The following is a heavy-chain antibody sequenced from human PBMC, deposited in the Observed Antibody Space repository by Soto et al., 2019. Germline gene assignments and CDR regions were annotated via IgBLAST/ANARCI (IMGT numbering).Heavy chain of an antibody. CDR3: ARDVYSSSSFSLGY. D-gene: IGHD6-6*01. CDR1: VYTFTXYY. J-gene: IGHJ4*02. CDR2: INPNSGGT. V-gene: IGHV1-2*04. Sequence: CKASVYTFTXYYMHWVRQAPGQGLEWMGWINPNSGGTNYAQKFQGWVTMTRDTSISTAYMELSRLRSDDTAVYYCARDVYSSSSFSLGYWGQGTLVTVS.